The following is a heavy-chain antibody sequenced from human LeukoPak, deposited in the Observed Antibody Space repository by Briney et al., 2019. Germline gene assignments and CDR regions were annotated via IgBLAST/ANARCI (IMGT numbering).Heavy chain of an antibody. J-gene: IGHJ3*02. CDR1: GGSISSYY. CDR3: ARENLIVGATTAFDI. D-gene: IGHD1-26*01. Sequence: SETLSLTCTVSGGSISSYYWSWIRQPPGKGLEWIGYIYYSGSTNHNPSLKSRVTISVDTSENQFSLKLSSVTAADTAVYYCARENLIVGATTAFDIWGQGTMVTVSS. CDR2: IYYSGST. V-gene: IGHV4-59*01.